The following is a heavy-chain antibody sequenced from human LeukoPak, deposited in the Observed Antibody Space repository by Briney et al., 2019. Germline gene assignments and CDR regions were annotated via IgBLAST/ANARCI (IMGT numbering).Heavy chain of an antibody. CDR2: LSYSGST. D-gene: IGHD6-13*01. CDR1: GGSVSNNNYY. CDR3: ARVLAAAAHFDY. Sequence: SETLSLTCTVSGGSVSNNNYYWGWIRQPPGKGLEWIGSLSYSGSTYYNPSLKSRVTISVDTSKNQFSLKVSSVTAADTAVYYCARVLAAAAHFDYWGQEPWSPSPQ. J-gene: IGHJ4*01. V-gene: IGHV4-39*01.